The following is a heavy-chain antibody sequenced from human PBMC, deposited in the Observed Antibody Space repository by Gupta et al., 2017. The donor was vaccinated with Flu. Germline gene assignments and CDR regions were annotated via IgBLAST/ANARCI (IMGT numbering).Heavy chain of an antibody. CDR1: GFTFSSYA. Sequence: EVQLLESGGGLVQPGGSLRLSCAASGFTFSSYAMSWVRQAPGKGLEWVSAISGSGGSTYYADSVKGRFTISRDNSKNTLYLQMNSLRAEDTAVYYCANNRGRYYDPRNSLDYWGQGTLVTVSS. D-gene: IGHD3-22*01. CDR2: ISGSGGST. J-gene: IGHJ4*02. CDR3: ANNRGRYYDPRNSLDY. V-gene: IGHV3-23*01.